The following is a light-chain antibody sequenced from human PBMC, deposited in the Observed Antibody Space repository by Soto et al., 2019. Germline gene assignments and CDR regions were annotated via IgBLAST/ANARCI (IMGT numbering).Light chain of an antibody. J-gene: IGLJ2*01. CDR1: NIGSKR. Sequence: APGQTATITCGGNNIGSKRVHWYQQQPGQAPVVVVYDDRGRPSGIPERFSGSNSGHTATLTISRVEAGDEADYYCQVWNSADDHVLFGGGTKVTVL. CDR2: DDR. V-gene: IGLV3-21*02. CDR3: QVWNSADDHVL.